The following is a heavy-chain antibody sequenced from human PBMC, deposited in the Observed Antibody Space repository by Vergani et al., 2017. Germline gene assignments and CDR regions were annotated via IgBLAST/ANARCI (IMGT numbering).Heavy chain of an antibody. Sequence: QVQLQESGPGLVKPSETLSLTCTVSGGSISSYHWSWIRQPAGKGLEWIGRIYTSGSTNYNPSLKSRVTMSVDTSKNQFSLELSSVTAADTAVYYCARGNGYGDQGPGAFDIWGQGTMVTVSS. J-gene: IGHJ3*02. CDR3: ARGNGYGDQGPGAFDI. CDR2: IYTSGST. V-gene: IGHV4-4*07. CDR1: GGSISSYH. D-gene: IGHD4-17*01.